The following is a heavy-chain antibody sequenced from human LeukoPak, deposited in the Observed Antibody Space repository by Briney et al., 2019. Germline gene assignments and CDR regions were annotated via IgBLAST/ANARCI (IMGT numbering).Heavy chain of an antibody. CDR3: VKESGPFGAFDV. J-gene: IGHJ3*01. CDR2: ISNSGGST. V-gene: IGHV3-23*01. CDR1: GFTFSSYA. D-gene: IGHD3-10*01. Sequence: GGSLRLSCAASGFTFSSYAMSWVRQAPGKGLEWVSGISNSGGSTNDADSVKGRFTISRDNSRNTLSLQMNSLRTEDTAIYYCVKESGPFGAFDVWGQGTMVTVSS.